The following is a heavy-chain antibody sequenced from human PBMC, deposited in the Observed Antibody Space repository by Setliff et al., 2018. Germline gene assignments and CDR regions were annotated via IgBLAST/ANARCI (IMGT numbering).Heavy chain of an antibody. D-gene: IGHD3-22*01. CDR2: IKSNVDFGTT. J-gene: IGHJ5*02. CDR1: GFTFSNAW. V-gene: IGHV3-15*01. Sequence: GGSLRLSCAASGFTFSNAWMSWVRQAPGKGLEWVGRIKSNVDFGTTDYAAPVEGRFTISRDDSKNTLYLQMNSLKTEDTAVYYCSTGYSDSSGYYSDWFDPWGQGTLVTVSS. CDR3: STGYSDSSGYYSDWFDP.